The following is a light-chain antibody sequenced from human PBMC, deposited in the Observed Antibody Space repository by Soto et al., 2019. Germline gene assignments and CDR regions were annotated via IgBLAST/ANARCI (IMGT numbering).Light chain of an antibody. CDR3: QQYNNWPPIT. Sequence: IQMTQSPSTLSASVGDRVTITCRASQSISSWLAWYQQKPGKAPKLLIYKASSLESGVPSRFSGSGSGTEFTLTISSLQSEDFAVYYCQQYNNWPPITCGQGTRL. V-gene: IGKV1-5*03. CDR2: KAS. CDR1: QSISSW. J-gene: IGKJ5*01.